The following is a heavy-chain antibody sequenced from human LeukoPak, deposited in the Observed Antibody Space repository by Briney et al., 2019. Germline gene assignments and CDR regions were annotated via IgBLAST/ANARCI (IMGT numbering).Heavy chain of an antibody. J-gene: IGHJ4*02. V-gene: IGHV3-30*02. CDR3: ARGTYYYDSSGYVDY. CDR1: AFTFSSYA. CDR2: IRYDGSNK. Sequence: GGSLRLSCAASAFTFSSYAMHWVRQAPGKGLEWVAFIRYDGSNKYYADSVKGRFTISRDNSKNTLYLQMNSLRAEDTAVYYCARGTYYYDSSGYVDYWGQGTLITVSS. D-gene: IGHD3-22*01.